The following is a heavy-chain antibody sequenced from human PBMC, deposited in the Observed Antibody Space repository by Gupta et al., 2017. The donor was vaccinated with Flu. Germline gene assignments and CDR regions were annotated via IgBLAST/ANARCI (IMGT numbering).Heavy chain of an antibody. CDR3: ARAEEDSSAEQYYYYGMDV. J-gene: IGHJ6*02. V-gene: IGHV1-2*02. D-gene: IGHD3-22*01. Sequence: QVQLVQSGAEVKKPGASVKVSCKASGYTFTGYYMHWVRQAPGQGLEWMGWINPNSGGTNYAQKFQGRVTMTRDTSISTAYMELSRLRSDDTAVYYCARAEEDSSAEQYYYYGMDVWGQGTTVTVSS. CDR1: GYTFTGYY. CDR2: INPNSGGT.